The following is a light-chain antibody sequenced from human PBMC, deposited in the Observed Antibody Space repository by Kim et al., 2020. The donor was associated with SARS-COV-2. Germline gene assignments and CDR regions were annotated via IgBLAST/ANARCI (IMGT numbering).Light chain of an antibody. CDR2: QDS. CDR1: KLGDKY. V-gene: IGLV3-1*01. CDR3: QAWDSSTAAWV. Sequence: SYELTQPPSVSVSPGHTASITCSGDKLGDKYACWYQQRPGQSPVLVIYQDSKRPSGIPERFSGSNSGNTATLTISGTQGLDEADYYCQAWDSSTAAWVFG. J-gene: IGLJ3*02.